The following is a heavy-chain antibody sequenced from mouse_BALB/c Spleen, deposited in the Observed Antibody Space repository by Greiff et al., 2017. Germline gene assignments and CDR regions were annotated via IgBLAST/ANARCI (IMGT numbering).Heavy chain of an antibody. CDR3: ARGLELDYPRGYYAMDY. V-gene: IGHV1-39*01. Sequence: EVKLVESGPELEKPGASVKISCKASGYSFTGYNMNWVKQSNGKSLEWIGNIDPYYGGTSYNQKFKGKATLTVDKSSSTAYMQLKSLTSEDSAVYYCARGLELDYPRGYYAMDYWGQGTSVTVSS. CDR1: GYSFTGYN. D-gene: IGHD1-1*02. CDR2: IDPYYGGT. J-gene: IGHJ4*01.